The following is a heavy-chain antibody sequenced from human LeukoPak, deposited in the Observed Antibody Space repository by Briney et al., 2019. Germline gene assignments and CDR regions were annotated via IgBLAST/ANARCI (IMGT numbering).Heavy chain of an antibody. V-gene: IGHV3-73*01. D-gene: IGHD3-9*01. CDR2: IRSKANSYAT. Sequence: GGSLRLSCAASGFTFSGSAMHWVRQASGKGLEWVGRIRSKANSYATAYAASVKGRFTISRDDSKNTAYLQMNSLKTEDTAVYYCTRSSGILTGYYPPGDYWGQGTLVTVSS. CDR3: TRSSGILTGYYPPGDY. J-gene: IGHJ4*02. CDR1: GFTFSGSA.